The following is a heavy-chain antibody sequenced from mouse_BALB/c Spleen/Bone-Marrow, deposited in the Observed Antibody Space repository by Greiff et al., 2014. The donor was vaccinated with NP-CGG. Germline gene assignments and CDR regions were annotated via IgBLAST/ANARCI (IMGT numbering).Heavy chain of an antibody. D-gene: IGHD1-1*01. J-gene: IGHJ3*01. Sequence: EVQVVESGAELVKPGASVKLSCTASGFNIKDTYMHWVKQRPEQGLEWIGRIDPANGNTKYDPKFQGKATITADTFSNTAYLQLSNLTSEDTAVYYCAIYYYGSSGFAYWGQGTLVTVSA. CDR1: GFNIKDTY. CDR3: AIYYYGSSGFAY. V-gene: IGHV14-3*02. CDR2: IDPANGNT.